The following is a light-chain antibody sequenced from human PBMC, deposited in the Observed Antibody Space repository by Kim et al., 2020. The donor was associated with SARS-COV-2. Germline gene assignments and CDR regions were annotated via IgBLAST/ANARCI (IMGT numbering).Light chain of an antibody. CDR2: EDN. J-gene: IGLJ2*01. CDR3: QSYDRSTPHVV. Sequence: GTNTSTRSSGSIASNYVQWDQQRPGRYPTTVIYEDNQRPARVPVRFSGAIESASNSASLNIPGLKTEDEADYYCQSYDRSTPHVVFGAGTQLTVL. CDR1: SGSIASNY. V-gene: IGLV6-57*01.